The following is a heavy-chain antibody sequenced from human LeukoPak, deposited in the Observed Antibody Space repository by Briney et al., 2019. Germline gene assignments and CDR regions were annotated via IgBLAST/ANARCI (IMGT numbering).Heavy chain of an antibody. CDR3: ARDGTHRAFDI. J-gene: IGHJ3*02. CDR2: ISYDGSNK. V-gene: IGHV3-30-3*01. CDR1: GFTFSSYA. D-gene: IGHD1-26*01. Sequence: GGSLRLSCAASGFTFSSYAMHWVRQAPGKGLEWVAVISYDGSNKYYADSVKGRFTISRDNSKNTLYLQMNSLRAEDTAVYYCARDGTHRAFDIWGQGTMVTVSS.